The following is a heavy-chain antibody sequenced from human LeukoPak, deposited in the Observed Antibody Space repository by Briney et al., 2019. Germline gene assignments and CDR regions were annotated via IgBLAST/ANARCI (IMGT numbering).Heavy chain of an antibody. D-gene: IGHD5-12*01. CDR1: GGTFSSYA. CDR3: ASALGGGYDDVYGMDV. V-gene: IGHV1-69*04. CDR2: IIPILGIA. J-gene: IGHJ6*02. Sequence: ASVKVSCKASGGTFSSYAISWVRQAPGQGLEWMGRIIPILGIANYAQKFQGRVTMTRNTSISTAYMELSSLRSEDTAAYYCASALGGGYDDVYGMDVWGQGTTVTVSS.